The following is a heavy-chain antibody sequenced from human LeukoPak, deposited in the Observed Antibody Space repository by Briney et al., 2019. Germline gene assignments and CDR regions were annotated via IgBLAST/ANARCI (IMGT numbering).Heavy chain of an antibody. CDR2: IYYSGST. V-gene: IGHV4-59*08. D-gene: IGHD6-13*01. CDR3: ARASGEQQLVVYFDY. Sequence: SETLSLTCTVSGGSISSYYWSWIRQPPGKGLEWIGYIYYSGSTNYNPSLKSRVTISVDTSKNQFSLKLSSVTAADTAVYYCARASGEQQLVVYFDYWGQGTLVTVSS. CDR1: GGSISSYY. J-gene: IGHJ4*02.